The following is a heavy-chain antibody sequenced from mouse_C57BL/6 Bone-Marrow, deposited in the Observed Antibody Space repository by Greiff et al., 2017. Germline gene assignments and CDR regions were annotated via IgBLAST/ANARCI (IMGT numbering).Heavy chain of an antibody. CDR3: ARDECYWYFDV. J-gene: IGHJ1*03. V-gene: IGHV5-4*01. CDR2: ISAGGSYT. CDR1: GFTFSSYA. Sequence: EVQLVESGGGLVKPGGSLKLSCAASGFTFSSYAMSWVRQTPEKRLEWVATISAGGSYTYYPDNVKGRFTISRDNTKNNLYLQMSHLKSEDTAMYYCARDECYWYFDVWGTGTTVTVSS.